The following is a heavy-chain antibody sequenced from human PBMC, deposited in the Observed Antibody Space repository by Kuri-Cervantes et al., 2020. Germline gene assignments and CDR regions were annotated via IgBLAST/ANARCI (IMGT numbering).Heavy chain of an antibody. D-gene: IGHD5-12*01. J-gene: IGHJ4*01. CDR2: INHRGST. Sequence: ESLKISCAVYDGSFSDHYWTWIRQPQGKGLEWIGEINHRGSTKYSPSLRSRVTISVDTYKNQFSPKVSSVTAADTAVYFCARYNGYDYFDYWGHGTLVTVSS. CDR3: ARYNGYDYFDY. V-gene: IGHV4-34*01. CDR1: DGSFSDHY.